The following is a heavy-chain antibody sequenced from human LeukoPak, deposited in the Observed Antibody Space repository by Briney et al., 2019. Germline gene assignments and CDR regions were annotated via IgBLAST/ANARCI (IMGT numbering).Heavy chain of an antibody. D-gene: IGHD3-10*01. CDR1: GFSLSTTGVA. J-gene: IGHJ4*02. CDR2: TYWNNDK. V-gene: IGHV2-5*01. Sequence: SGPTLVKPTQTLTLTCTFSGFSLSTTGVAVAWIRQPPGKALEWLAVTYWNNDKSYSPSLKSRLTITKDTSKNQVVLIMANMDPVDTGTYYCAHKGRGSWSYTMWGQGTLVTVSS. CDR3: AHKGRGSWSYTM.